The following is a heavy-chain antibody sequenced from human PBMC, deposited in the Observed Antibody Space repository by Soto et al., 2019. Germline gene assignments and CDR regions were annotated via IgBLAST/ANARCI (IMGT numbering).Heavy chain of an antibody. J-gene: IGHJ4*02. V-gene: IGHV4-4*07. CDR1: GGSISNYF. CDR3: ARGGQDFWSGPFDY. D-gene: IGHD3-3*01. Sequence: NPSETLSLTCTVSGGSISNYFCNWIRQPAGKGLEWIGRIDNSGSTNYNPSLKSRITVSADTSRNQFSLKLNSVTAADTAVYYCARGGQDFWSGPFDYWGQGALVTVSS. CDR2: IDNSGST.